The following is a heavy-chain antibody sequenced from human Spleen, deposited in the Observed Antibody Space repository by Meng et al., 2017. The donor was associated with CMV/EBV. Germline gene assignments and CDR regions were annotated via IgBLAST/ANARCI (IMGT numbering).Heavy chain of an antibody. J-gene: IGHJ4*02. Sequence: GGSLRLSCAASGFTFSGYTMHWVRQAPGKGLDWVAVISYDATNEYYADSVKGRFTISRDNSKNTLYLQMNSLRAEDTAVYYCAKGDSGGTCFDYWGQGTLVTVSS. CDR2: ISYDATNE. CDR3: AKGDSGGTCFDY. V-gene: IGHV3-30*04. D-gene: IGHD1-26*01. CDR1: GFTFSGYT.